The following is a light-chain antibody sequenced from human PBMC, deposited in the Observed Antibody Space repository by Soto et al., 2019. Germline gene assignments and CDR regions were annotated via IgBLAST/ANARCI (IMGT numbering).Light chain of an antibody. CDR3: QQANILPPV. CDR1: QDIRNR. V-gene: IGKV1-12*01. J-gene: IGKJ4*01. Sequence: IELTQSPSSVSASVGDRVTITCRASQDIRNRLAWYQHKPGKAPNLLIYSATTLQSWVPYRFRGSGSGTYYTRTISSLQPEDFATYYCQQANILPPVFGGGTRVEI. CDR2: SAT.